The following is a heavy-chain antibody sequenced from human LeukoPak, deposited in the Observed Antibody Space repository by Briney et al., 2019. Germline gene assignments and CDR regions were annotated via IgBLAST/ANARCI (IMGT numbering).Heavy chain of an antibody. V-gene: IGHV4-34*01. CDR1: GGSFSGYY. D-gene: IGHD4-17*01. CDR3: ARGQGTVTTH. CDR2: INHSGST. J-gene: IGHJ4*02. Sequence: SETLSLTCAVYGGSFSGYYWSWIRQPPGKGLEWIGEINHSGSTNYSPSLSSRVAISLDMSENQFSLKLTSVTAADTAVYYCARGQGTVTTHWGQGTLVTVSS.